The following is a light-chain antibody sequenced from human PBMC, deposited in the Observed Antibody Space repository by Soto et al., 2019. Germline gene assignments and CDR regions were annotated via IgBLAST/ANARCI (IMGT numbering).Light chain of an antibody. Sequence: DIQMTQSPSTLSGSVGDRVTITCRASQTISSWLAWYQQKPWKAPKLLIYKASTLKSGVPSRFRGSGSGTEFTLTISSLQPYDFATYYCQHYNSYSEAFGQGTKVELK. CDR2: KAS. CDR3: QHYNSYSEA. V-gene: IGKV1-5*03. CDR1: QTISSW. J-gene: IGKJ1*01.